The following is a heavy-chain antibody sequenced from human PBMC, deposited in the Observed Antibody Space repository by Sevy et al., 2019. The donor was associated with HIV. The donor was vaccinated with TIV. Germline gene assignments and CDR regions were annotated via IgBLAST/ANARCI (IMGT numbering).Heavy chain of an antibody. Sequence: GGPLRLSCAGYGFSFSGSDMHWVRQPTGKGLEWISSIGTLGDTFYADSVKGRFTISRDNAKSSLYLEMSSLRAGDTALYYCVRGLQTHCDRTACPLDHWGQGTLVTVSS. CDR1: GFSFSGSD. CDR3: VRGLQTHCDRTACPLDH. D-gene: IGHD2-21*01. J-gene: IGHJ5*02. V-gene: IGHV3-13*01. CDR2: IGTLGDT.